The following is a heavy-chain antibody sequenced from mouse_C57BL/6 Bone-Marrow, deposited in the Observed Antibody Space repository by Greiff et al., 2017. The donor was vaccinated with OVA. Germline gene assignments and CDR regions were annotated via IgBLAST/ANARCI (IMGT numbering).Heavy chain of an antibody. V-gene: IGHV14-4*01. J-gene: IGHJ2*01. Sequence: VQLQQSGAELVRPGASVKLSCTASGFTIKDDYMHWVKQRPEQGLEWIGWIDPENGDTEYASKFQGKATITADTSSNTAYLQLSSLTSEDTAVYYCTTCYFDYWGQGTTLTVSS. CDR1: GFTIKDDY. CDR2: IDPENGDT. CDR3: TTCYFDY.